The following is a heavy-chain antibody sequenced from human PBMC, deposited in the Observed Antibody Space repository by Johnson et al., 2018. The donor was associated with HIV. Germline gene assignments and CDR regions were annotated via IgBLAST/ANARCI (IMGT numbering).Heavy chain of an antibody. CDR1: GFTFSDYY. D-gene: IGHD3-16*01. V-gene: IGHV3-11*04. CDR2: ISSSRSTI. J-gene: IGHJ3*02. Sequence: QVQLVESGGGLVKPGGSLRLSCAASGFTFSDYYMSWIRQAPGQGLEWVSYISSSRSTIYYADSVKGRFTISRDNSKKTLSLQMNSLRPEDTAVYYCAKDRNWGASGAFDIWGQGTVVTVSS. CDR3: AKDRNWGASGAFDI.